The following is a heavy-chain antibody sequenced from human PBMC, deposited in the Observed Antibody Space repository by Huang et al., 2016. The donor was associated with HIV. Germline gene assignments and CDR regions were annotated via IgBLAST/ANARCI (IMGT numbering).Heavy chain of an antibody. CDR1: GFTFNSRW. CDR2: RKHEGSQN. J-gene: IGHJ4*02. V-gene: IGHV3-7*01. Sequence: EVQLVESGGGLVQPGGSLRLSCAASGFTFNSRWMSWVRQAPGKGREWVANRKHEGSQNNFMDSVNGRFTISRDNAKNSLSLQMNSLRADDTAVYYCARGGYSNFDYWGQGTLVTVSS. CDR3: ARGGYSNFDY. D-gene: IGHD2-15*01.